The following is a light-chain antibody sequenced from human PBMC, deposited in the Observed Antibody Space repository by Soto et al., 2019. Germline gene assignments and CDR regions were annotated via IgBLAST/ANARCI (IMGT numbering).Light chain of an antibody. Sequence: EIVLTQSPGTLSLSPGERATLSCRASESVSSSYLAWYQQKPGQAPRLLIYGASTRATGIPDRFSGSGSGTDFTLTISRLEPEDSAVFYCQQSGGSPRTFGQGTKVEI. CDR1: ESVSSSY. J-gene: IGKJ1*01. V-gene: IGKV3-20*01. CDR2: GAS. CDR3: QQSGGSPRT.